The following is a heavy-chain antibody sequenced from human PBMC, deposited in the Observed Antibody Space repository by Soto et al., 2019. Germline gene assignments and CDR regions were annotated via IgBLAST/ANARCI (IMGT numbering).Heavy chain of an antibody. Sequence: SETLSLTCAVYGGSFSGYYWSWIRQPPGKGLEWIGEINHSGSTNYNPSLKSRVTISVDTSKNQFSLKLSSVTAADTAVYYCARGGYYDFWSGYYTNYYHYGMAVWGQGTTVTVSS. V-gene: IGHV4-34*01. D-gene: IGHD3-3*01. CDR3: ARGGYYDFWSGYYTNYYHYGMAV. CDR1: GGSFSGYY. J-gene: IGHJ6*02. CDR2: INHSGST.